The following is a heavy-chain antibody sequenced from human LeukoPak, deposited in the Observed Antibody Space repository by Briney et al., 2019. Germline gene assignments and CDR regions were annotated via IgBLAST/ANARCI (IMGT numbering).Heavy chain of an antibody. V-gene: IGHV5-51*01. J-gene: IGHJ3*02. CDR2: IYPGDSDT. CDR3: ARLKQQLVRGYDAFDI. Sequence: GESLKISCKSSGYSFTSYWIGWVRQMPGKGLEWMGIIYPGDSDTRYSPSFQGQVTISADKSISTAYLQWSSLKASDTAMYYCARLKQQLVRGYDAFDIWGQGTMVTVSS. CDR1: GYSFTSYW. D-gene: IGHD6-13*01.